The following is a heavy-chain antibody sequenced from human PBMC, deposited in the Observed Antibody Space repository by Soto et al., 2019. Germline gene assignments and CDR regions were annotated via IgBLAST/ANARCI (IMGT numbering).Heavy chain of an antibody. J-gene: IGHJ4*02. CDR3: AKDLYPPYYYDSSGYHDY. CDR2: ISSSRGGETT. CDR1: GFTFSNYA. V-gene: IGHV3-23*01. Sequence: EVQLLESGGGLVHPGGSLRLSCAASGFTFSNYAMSWVRQAPGKGLEWVSDISSSRGGETTYYADSVKGRFTISRDSSKNMLYLQMNSLRVEDTAVYYCAKDLYPPYYYDSSGYHDYWGQGTLVTVSS. D-gene: IGHD3-22*01.